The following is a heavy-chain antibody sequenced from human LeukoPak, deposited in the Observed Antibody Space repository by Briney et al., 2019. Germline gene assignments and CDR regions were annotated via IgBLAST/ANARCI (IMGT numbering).Heavy chain of an antibody. D-gene: IGHD3-16*01. J-gene: IGHJ4*02. V-gene: IGHV1-8*01. CDR2: MSPNSGNT. CDR3: AREGDVLNDY. Sequence: ASVKVSCKASGYTFTNYDINWVRQANEQGLEWMGWMSPNSGNTGYAQKFQGRVTMTRDTSTSTVYMELSSLRSEDTAVYYCAREGDVLNDYWGQGTLVTVSS. CDR1: GYTFTNYD.